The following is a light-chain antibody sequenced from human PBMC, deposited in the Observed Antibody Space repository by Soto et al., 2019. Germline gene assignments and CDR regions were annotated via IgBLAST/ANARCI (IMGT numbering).Light chain of an antibody. CDR2: WAS. V-gene: IGKV4-1*01. CDR3: QQYHSTPWT. J-gene: IGKJ1*01. CDR1: QDITNS. Sequence: DIQMTQSPSSLSASVGDRVTITCQASQDITNSLNWYQQKPGQPPKLLIHWASIRESGVPDRFSGSGSGTDFTLTINRLQAEDVAVYHCQQYHSTPWTFGQGTKVDIK.